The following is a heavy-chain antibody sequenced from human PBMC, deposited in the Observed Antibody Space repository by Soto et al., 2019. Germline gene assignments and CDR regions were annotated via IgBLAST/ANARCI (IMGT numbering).Heavy chain of an antibody. V-gene: IGHV4-59*08. Sequence: SETQSVTYSVAGVYLSSYYLILIRQPPGKGLEWIGYIYYSGSTNYNPSLKSRVTISVDTSENQFSLKLSSVTAADTAVYYCARHGEILRFLETDRAFDIWGQGTMVTVSS. J-gene: IGHJ3*02. D-gene: IGHD3-3*01. CDR2: IYYSGST. CDR1: GVYLSSYY. CDR3: ARHGEILRFLETDRAFDI.